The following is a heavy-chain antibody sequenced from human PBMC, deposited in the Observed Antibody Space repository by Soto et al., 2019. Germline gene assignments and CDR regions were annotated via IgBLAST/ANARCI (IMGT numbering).Heavy chain of an antibody. CDR3: ARAAAAGTWFAVYYGMDL. D-gene: IGHD6-13*01. CDR1: GYTFTGYY. Sequence: ASVKVSCKASGYTFTGYYMHWVRQAPGQGLEWIGWINPNSGGTNYAQKFQGWVTMTRDASISTAYMELSRLRSDDTAVYYCARAAAAGTWFAVYYGMDLWGQGTTVVVSS. V-gene: IGHV1-2*04. J-gene: IGHJ6*02. CDR2: INPNSGGT.